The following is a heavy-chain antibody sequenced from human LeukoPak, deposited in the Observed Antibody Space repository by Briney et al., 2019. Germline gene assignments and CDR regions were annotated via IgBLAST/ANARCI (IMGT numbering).Heavy chain of an antibody. V-gene: IGHV3-23*01. CDR1: GFTFSSYA. J-gene: IGHJ3*02. Sequence: GGSLRLSCAASGFTFSSYAMSWVRQAPGKGLEWVSVISGSGGRTYYADSVKGRFTISRDNSKNTLYLQMNSLRAEDTAVYYCARLNADRPNYYGSGSYYGAFDIWGQGTKVTVSS. CDR3: ARLNADRPNYYGSGSYYGAFDI. CDR2: ISGSGGRT. D-gene: IGHD3-10*01.